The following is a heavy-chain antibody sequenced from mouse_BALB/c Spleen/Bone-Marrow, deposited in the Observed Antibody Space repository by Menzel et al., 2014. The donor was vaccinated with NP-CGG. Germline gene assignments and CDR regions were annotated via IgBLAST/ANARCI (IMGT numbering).Heavy chain of an antibody. V-gene: IGHV1-82*01. D-gene: IGHD1-1*02. Sequence: VQVVESGPEPVKPGASVKISCRASGYVFSSSWMNWVKQRPGQGLEWIGRIYPGDGNTNYNGKFKGKATLTADTSSSTAYMQISSLTSVDSAVYFCARRRTFITSVVDYVDVWGAGTTVTVSS. CDR2: IYPGDGNT. CDR1: GYVFSSSW. CDR3: ARRRTFITSVVDYVDV. J-gene: IGHJ1*01.